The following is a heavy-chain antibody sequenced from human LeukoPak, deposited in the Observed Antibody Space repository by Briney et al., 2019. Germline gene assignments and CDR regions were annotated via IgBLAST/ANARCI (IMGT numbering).Heavy chain of an antibody. V-gene: IGHV3-30*03. CDR2: MSFDGFSK. J-gene: IGHJ3*02. Sequence: GGSLRLSCASSRFTFSNSIFHWVRQAPGKGLEWVAAMSFDGFSKYYADSVKGRFTISRDDSRSTVDLQLSSLGSDDTAVYYCAREGHTSGYCGCFDNWGQGTAVAVSS. CDR3: AREGHTSGYCGCFDN. CDR1: RFTFSNSI. D-gene: IGHD3-22*01.